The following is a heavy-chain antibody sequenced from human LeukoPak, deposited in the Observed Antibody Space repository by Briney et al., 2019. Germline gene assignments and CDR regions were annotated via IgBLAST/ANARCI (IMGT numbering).Heavy chain of an antibody. CDR2: ISSSGTTI. CDR1: GFTFSSYE. V-gene: IGHV3-48*03. Sequence: QPGGSLRLSCAASGFTFSSYEMNWVRQASGKGLEWVSYISSSGTTIYYADSVKGRFTISRDNAKNSLYLQMNSLRAEDTAVYYCARPDGDIFYGAESYFRYWGQGTRVTVSS. J-gene: IGHJ4*02. CDR3: ARPDGDIFYGAESYFRY. D-gene: IGHD3-10*01.